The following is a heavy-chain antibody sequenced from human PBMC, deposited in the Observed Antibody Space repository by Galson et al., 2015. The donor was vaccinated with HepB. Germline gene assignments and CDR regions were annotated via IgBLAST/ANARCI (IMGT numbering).Heavy chain of an antibody. CDR3: ARVAFYCSGGSCGGDAFDI. D-gene: IGHD2-15*01. V-gene: IGHV6-1*01. CDR2: TYYRSKWYN. J-gene: IGHJ3*02. Sequence: CAISGDSVSSTSAAWNWIRQSPSRGLEWLGRTYYRSKWYNDYAVSVKSRITINPDTSKNQFSLQLNSVTPEDTAVYYCARVAFYCSGGSCGGDAFDIWGQGTMVTVSS. CDR1: GDSVSSTSAA.